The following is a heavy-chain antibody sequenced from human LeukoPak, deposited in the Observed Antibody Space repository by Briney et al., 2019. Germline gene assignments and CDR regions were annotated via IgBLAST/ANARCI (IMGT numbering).Heavy chain of an antibody. CDR3: AKDSRYYDSSGYLYFDY. D-gene: IGHD3-22*01. CDR2: SSGSGGAT. CDR1: GFTFSIYA. J-gene: IGHJ4*02. Sequence: GGALRLSCAASGFTFSIYAMSWVRQAPGKGLEWVSDSSGSGGATYYADSVKGRFTISRDNSKNTLFLQMNSLRAEDTAVYYCAKDSRYYDSSGYLYFDYWGQGTLVTVSS. V-gene: IGHV3-23*01.